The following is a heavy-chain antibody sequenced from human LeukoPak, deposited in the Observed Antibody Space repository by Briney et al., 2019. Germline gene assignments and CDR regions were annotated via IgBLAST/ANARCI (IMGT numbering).Heavy chain of an antibody. V-gene: IGHV3-15*01. CDR3: TRVKSLVITMVRGVNYYFDY. Sequence: PGGSLRLSCAASGFTFSNAWMSWVRQAPGKGLEWVGGIKSKAYGGTTEYAASVKGRFTISRDDSKSIAYLQMNSLKTEDTAVYYCTRVKSLVITMVRGVNYYFDYWGQGTLVTVSS. CDR2: IKSKAYGGTT. J-gene: IGHJ4*02. CDR1: GFTFSNAW. D-gene: IGHD3-10*01.